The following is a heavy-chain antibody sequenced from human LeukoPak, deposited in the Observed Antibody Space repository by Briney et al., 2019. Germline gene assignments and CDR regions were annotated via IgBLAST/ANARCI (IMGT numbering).Heavy chain of an antibody. CDR2: INHSGST. D-gene: IGHD3-10*01. CDR1: GGSFSGYY. CDR3: ARGRITMVRGVISNWFDP. Sequence: SETPSLTCAVYGGSFSGYYWSWIRQPPGKGLEWIGEINHSGSTNYNPSLKSRVAISVDTSKNQFSLKLSSVTAADTAVYYCARGRITMVRGVISNWFDPWGQGTLVTVPS. J-gene: IGHJ5*02. V-gene: IGHV4-34*01.